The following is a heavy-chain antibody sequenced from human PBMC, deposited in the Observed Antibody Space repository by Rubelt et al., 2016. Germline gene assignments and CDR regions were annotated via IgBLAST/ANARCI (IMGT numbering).Heavy chain of an antibody. CDR3: ARVVDCGGDCYSYFDY. D-gene: IGHD2-21*02. J-gene: IGHJ4*02. CDR1: GGSFSGYY. Sequence: QVQLQQWGAGLLKPSETLSLTCAVYGGSFSGYYWSWIRQPPGKGLEWLGSIYHSGSTYYNPSLKSRVTISVDTSKNQFSLKLGSVTAADTAVYYCARVVDCGGDCYSYFDYGGQGTLVTVSS. V-gene: IGHV4-34*01. CDR2: IYHSGST.